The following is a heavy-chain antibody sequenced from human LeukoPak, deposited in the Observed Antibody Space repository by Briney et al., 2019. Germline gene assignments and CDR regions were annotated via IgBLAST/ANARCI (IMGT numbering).Heavy chain of an antibody. J-gene: IGHJ5*02. CDR3: ARHGLTGRFDP. Sequence: SETLSLTCNVSGGSISTTTNSWGWAWIRQRPTKGLEWIGSIYYGGSPYYTSSLKSRVTISVDTSKNQFSLKLSSVTAADTAVYYCARHGLTGRFDPWGQGTLVTVSS. CDR1: GGSISTTTNS. D-gene: IGHD3-9*01. CDR2: IYYGGSP. V-gene: IGHV4-39*01.